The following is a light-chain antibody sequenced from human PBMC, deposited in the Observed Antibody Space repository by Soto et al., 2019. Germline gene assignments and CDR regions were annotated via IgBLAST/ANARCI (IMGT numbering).Light chain of an antibody. CDR3: QQYGSSPPLT. V-gene: IGKV3-20*01. CDR1: QSISSSF. Sequence: EFVLTQSPGKLSLSPGERATLSCRASQSISSSFLAWYQQKPGQAPRLLIYGASTRGTGIPDRFSVSGSVTDFTLTISRLEPEDFAVYYCQQYGSSPPLTFGGGTKVEIK. J-gene: IGKJ4*01. CDR2: GAS.